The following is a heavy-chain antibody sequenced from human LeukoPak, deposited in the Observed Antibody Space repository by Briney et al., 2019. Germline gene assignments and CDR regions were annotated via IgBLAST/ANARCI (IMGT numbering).Heavy chain of an antibody. Sequence: GGSLXXXXXXXXFTFSNXAXTWVRQAPGKGLEXVSAVTSSGSTYYTDSVKARFTISRDNSKNTLYLQVNSLRAEDTAVYYCARVRYDSTASYFDYWGQGTLVTVSS. J-gene: IGHJ4*02. CDR2: VTSSGST. D-gene: IGHD3-22*01. CDR3: ARVRYDSTASYFDY. V-gene: IGHV3-23*01. CDR1: XFTFSNXA.